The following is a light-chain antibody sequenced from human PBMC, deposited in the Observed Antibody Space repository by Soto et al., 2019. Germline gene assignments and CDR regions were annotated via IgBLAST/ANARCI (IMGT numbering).Light chain of an antibody. V-gene: IGKV1-33*01. CDR2: DAS. J-gene: IGKJ4*02. CDR3: QQYFNRLLT. CDR1: QDISNK. Sequence: DIQMTQSPSSLSASIGDRVTITCQASQDISNKLNWYQQKPGKAPKLLIYDASNLKTGVPSRFSGSGSETDFTFNISSLQPEDIATYYCQQYFNRLLTFGGGTKVEI.